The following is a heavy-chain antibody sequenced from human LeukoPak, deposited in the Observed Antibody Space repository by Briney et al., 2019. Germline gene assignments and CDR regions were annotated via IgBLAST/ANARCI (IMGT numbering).Heavy chain of an antibody. CDR3: ARDPWEYGIDI. D-gene: IGHD1-26*01. CDR1: GYTFTSYG. Sequence: GASVKISCKASGYTFTSYGISWVRQPPGQELEWMGWISAYNGNTNYAQKLQGRVTMTTDTSTSTAYMELRSLRSDDTAVYYCARDPWEYGIDIWGQGTPVTVSS. CDR2: ISAYNGNT. V-gene: IGHV1-18*01. J-gene: IGHJ6*02.